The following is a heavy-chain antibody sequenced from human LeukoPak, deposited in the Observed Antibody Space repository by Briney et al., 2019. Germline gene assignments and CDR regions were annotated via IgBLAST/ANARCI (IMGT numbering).Heavy chain of an antibody. V-gene: IGHV3-23*01. D-gene: IGHD2-8*01. J-gene: IGHJ4*02. CDR3: AKSPGAGAVYFDY. Sequence: PGGSLRLSCAASGFIFSSYAMTWVRQAPGEGLQWVSGISGSGTSAYYADSVRGRFTISRDNSKNTLYLQMNSLRAEDTAVYYCAKSPGAGAVYFDYWGQGTLVTVSS. CDR1: GFIFSSYA. CDR2: ISGSGTSA.